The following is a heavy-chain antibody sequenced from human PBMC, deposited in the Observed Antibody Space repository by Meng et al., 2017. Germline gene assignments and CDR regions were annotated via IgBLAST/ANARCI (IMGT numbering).Heavy chain of an antibody. Sequence: GESLKISCAASGFTFSSYWMSWVRQAPGKGLEWVANIKQDGSEKYYVDSVKGRFTISRDNAKNSLYLQMNSLRAEDTAVYYCARDYFRRGYTRLGRGFDYWGQGTLVTVSS. D-gene: IGHD2-2*02. CDR2: IKQDGSEK. CDR1: GFTFSSYW. CDR3: ARDYFRRGYTRLGRGFDY. J-gene: IGHJ4*02. V-gene: IGHV3-7*01.